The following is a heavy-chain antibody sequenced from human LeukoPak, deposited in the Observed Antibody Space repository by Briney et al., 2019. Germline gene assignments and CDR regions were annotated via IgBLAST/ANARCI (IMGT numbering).Heavy chain of an antibody. CDR1: GGSISSYY. Sequence: PSETLSLTCTVSGGSISSYYWSWIRQPAGKGLEWIGRIYTSGSTNYNPSPKSRVTISVDTSKNEFSLKLTSVTAADTAVYYCAREANYYGSGSYFEGTFDYWGQGSLVTVSS. D-gene: IGHD3-10*01. CDR3: AREANYYGSGSYFEGTFDY. J-gene: IGHJ4*02. CDR2: IYTSGST. V-gene: IGHV4-4*07.